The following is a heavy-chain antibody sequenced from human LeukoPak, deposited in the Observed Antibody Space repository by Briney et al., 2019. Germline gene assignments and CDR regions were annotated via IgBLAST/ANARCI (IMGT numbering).Heavy chain of an antibody. J-gene: IGHJ4*02. D-gene: IGHD6-19*01. CDR3: ARAGYSSSWFPNSRPGYSSGWYRTGFDY. CDR1: GGSFSGYY. Sequence: PSETLSLTCAVYGGSFSGYYWSWIRQPPGKGLEWIGEINHSGSTNYNPSLKSRVTISVDTSKNQFSLKLSSVTAADTAVYYCARAGYSSSWFPNSRPGYSSGWYRTGFDYWGQGTLVTVSS. CDR2: INHSGST. V-gene: IGHV4-34*01.